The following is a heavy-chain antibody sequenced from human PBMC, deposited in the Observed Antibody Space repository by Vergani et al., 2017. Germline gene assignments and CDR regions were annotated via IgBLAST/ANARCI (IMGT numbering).Heavy chain of an antibody. D-gene: IGHD2-21*02. CDR1: GFTFSSYA. V-gene: IGHV3-30*01. Sequence: QVQLVESGGGVVQPGRSLRLSCAASGFTFSSYAMHWVRQAPGKGLEWVAVISYYGSNKYYADSVKGRFTISRDNSKNTLYLQMNSLRAEDTAVYYCARGQTAYYYYYYGMDVWGQGTTVTVSS. CDR3: ARGQTAYYYYYYGMDV. J-gene: IGHJ6*02. CDR2: ISYYGSNK.